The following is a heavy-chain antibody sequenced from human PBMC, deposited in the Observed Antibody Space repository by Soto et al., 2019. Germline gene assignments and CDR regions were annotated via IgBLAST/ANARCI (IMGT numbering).Heavy chain of an antibody. V-gene: IGHV1-18*01. CDR3: ARDLGIAVAGLFQD. D-gene: IGHD6-19*01. J-gene: IGHJ1*01. CDR1: GYMFTSYG. Sequence: QVQLVQSGAEVQQPGASIKVSCKASGYMFTSYGINWVRQAPGQRPEWMGWISTYNGNTNYAQKHQGRVTMTTDTSTSTAFMELKTLRSDDTAVYYCARDLGIAVAGLFQDWGQGTLVIVSS. CDR2: ISTYNGNT.